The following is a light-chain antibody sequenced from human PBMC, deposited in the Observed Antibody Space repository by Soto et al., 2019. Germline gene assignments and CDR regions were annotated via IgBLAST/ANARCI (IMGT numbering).Light chain of an antibody. CDR1: QSVSKY. J-gene: IGKJ1*01. Sequence: IVLTQSPATLSLSPGERATLSCRASQSVSKYLVWYQQKPSQAPRLLIYDASNRATGIPARFSGSGSGTDFTLTISSLEPEDFAVYYCLQRSKWPWTFGQGTKVEIK. CDR3: LQRSKWPWT. CDR2: DAS. V-gene: IGKV3-11*01.